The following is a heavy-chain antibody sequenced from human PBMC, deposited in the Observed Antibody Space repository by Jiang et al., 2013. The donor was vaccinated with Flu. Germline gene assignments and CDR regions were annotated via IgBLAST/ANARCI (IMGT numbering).Heavy chain of an antibody. D-gene: IGHD3-10*01. J-gene: IGHJ4*02. Sequence: QLLESGGGLVQPGRSLRLSCAASGFTFDDYAMEWVRQAPGKGLEWVSGISWNSGRIGYADSVRGRFTISRDNAKNSLYLQMNSLRAEDTAFYYCAKDRGAGTYYLGTGFDQWGQGTLVIVSS. CDR3: AKDRGAGTYYLGTGFDQ. CDR1: GFTFDDYA. V-gene: IGHV3-9*01. CDR2: ISWNSGRI.